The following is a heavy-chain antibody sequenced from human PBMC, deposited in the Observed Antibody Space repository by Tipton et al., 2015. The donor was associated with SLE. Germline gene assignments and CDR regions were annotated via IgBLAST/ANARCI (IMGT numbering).Heavy chain of an antibody. V-gene: IGHV3-7*01. CDR3: AREYQGRFYVNGAFDI. CDR2: IKEDGSEE. Sequence: SLRLSCAASGFTFNNNWMTWVRQAPGKGLEWVAHIKEDGSEEFYVDSVRGRFFISRDNGKNSLLLQMNSLNAEDTAVYYCAREYQGRFYVNGAFDIWGQGTMVTVSS. D-gene: IGHD3-10*01. J-gene: IGHJ3*02. CDR1: GFTFNNNW.